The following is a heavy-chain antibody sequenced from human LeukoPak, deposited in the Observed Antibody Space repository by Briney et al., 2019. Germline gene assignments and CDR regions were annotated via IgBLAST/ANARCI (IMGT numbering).Heavy chain of an antibody. CDR3: ARAGGYYSAAFDI. J-gene: IGHJ3*02. Sequence: GASVKVSCKASGYSFTGYYMHWVRQAPGQGLEWMRWINPNSGGTNYAQKFQGRVTMTRDTSISTAYMELSRLRSDDTAVYYCARAGGYYSAAFDIWGQGTMVTVSS. V-gene: IGHV1-2*02. CDR2: INPNSGGT. CDR1: GYSFTGYY. D-gene: IGHD3-22*01.